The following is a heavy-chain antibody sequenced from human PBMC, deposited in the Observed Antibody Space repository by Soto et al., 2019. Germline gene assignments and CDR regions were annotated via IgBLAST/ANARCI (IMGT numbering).Heavy chain of an antibody. D-gene: IGHD3-22*01. CDR3: AREDYYDSSGYRTRDAFDI. J-gene: IGHJ3*02. CDR2: INHSGST. CDR1: GGSFSGYY. Sequence: PXATLSLTCAVYGGSFSGYYWSWIRQPPGKGLEWIGEINHSGSTNYNPSLKSRVTISVDTSKNQFSLKLSSVTAADTAVYYCAREDYYDSSGYRTRDAFDIWGQGIMVTVSS. V-gene: IGHV4-34*01.